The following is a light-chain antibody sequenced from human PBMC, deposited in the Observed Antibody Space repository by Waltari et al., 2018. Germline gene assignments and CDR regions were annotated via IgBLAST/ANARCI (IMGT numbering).Light chain of an antibody. J-gene: IGLJ1*01. Sequence: YQQKAGQASVLEIYKDSERPLGIPGRFSGSSSGTTVTLTISGVQAEDEADYYCQSADSSATYRVFGTGSKVTVL. V-gene: IGLV3-25*03. CDR3: QSADSSATYRV. CDR2: KDS.